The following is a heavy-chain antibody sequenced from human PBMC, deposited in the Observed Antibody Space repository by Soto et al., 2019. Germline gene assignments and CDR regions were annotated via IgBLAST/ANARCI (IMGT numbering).Heavy chain of an antibody. CDR2: IYYSGST. CDR1: GGSISSYY. Sequence: SETLSLTCTVSGGSISSYYWSWIRQPPGKGLEWIGYIYYSGSTNYNPSLKSRVTISVDTSKNQFSLKLSSVTAADTAVYYCARQGIAARPGGFDPWGQGTLVTVSS. V-gene: IGHV4-59*08. J-gene: IGHJ5*02. D-gene: IGHD6-6*01. CDR3: ARQGIAARPGGFDP.